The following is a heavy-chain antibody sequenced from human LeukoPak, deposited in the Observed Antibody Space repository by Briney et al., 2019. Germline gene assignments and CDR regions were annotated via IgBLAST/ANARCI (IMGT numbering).Heavy chain of an antibody. Sequence: GGSLRLSCAASGFTFDDYAIHWVRQAPGKGLEWVSGISWNSGSIGYADSVEGRFTISRDNAKNSLYLQVNSLRAEDTALYYCAKDSNAYLTGSTSGFDYWGQGILVTVSS. CDR3: AKDSNAYLTGSTSGFDY. CDR2: ISWNSGSI. CDR1: GFTFDDYA. J-gene: IGHJ4*02. V-gene: IGHV3-9*01. D-gene: IGHD3-9*01.